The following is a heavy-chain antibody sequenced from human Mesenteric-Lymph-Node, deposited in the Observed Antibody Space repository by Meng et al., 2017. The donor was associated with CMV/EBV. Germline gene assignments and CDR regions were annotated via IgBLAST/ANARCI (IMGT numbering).Heavy chain of an antibody. J-gene: IGHJ4*02. Sequence: GESLKISCAASGFTFSNFAMHWVRQAPGKGLEWVANIKQDGSEKYYVDSVKGRFTISRDNAKNSLYLQMNSLRAEDTAVYYCARELGSSGLDYWGQGTLVTVSS. V-gene: IGHV3-7*01. CDR3: ARELGSSGLDY. CDR2: IKQDGSEK. CDR1: GFTFSNFA. D-gene: IGHD6-19*01.